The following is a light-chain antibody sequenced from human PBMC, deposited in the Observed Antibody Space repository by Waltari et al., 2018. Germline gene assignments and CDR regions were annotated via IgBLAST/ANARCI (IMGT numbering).Light chain of an antibody. CDR3: ASWDDSLSGGI. V-gene: IGLV1-47*01. J-gene: IGLJ2*01. Sequence: QSVLTQPPSASGPPGQRVTISCSGSSSNLGSNFVYWYQQFPGTAPKLLIFRNKQRPSGVPDRFSGSKSGSSASLAISGLRSDDEAHYYCASWDDSLSGGIFGGGTEVTVL. CDR1: SSNLGSNF. CDR2: RNK.